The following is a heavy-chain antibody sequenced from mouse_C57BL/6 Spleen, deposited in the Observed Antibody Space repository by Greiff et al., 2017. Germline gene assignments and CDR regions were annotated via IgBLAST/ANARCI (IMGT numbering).Heavy chain of an antibody. CDR1: GYSITSGYY. CDR3: AREPTVGYFDV. Sequence: EVKLQESGPGLVKPSQSLSLTCSVTGYSITSGYYWNWIRQFPGNKLEWMGYISYDGSNNYNPSLKNRISITRDTSKNQFFLKLNSVTTEDTATYYCAREPTVGYFDVWGTGTTVTVSS. V-gene: IGHV3-6*01. D-gene: IGHD1-1*01. J-gene: IGHJ1*03. CDR2: ISYDGSN.